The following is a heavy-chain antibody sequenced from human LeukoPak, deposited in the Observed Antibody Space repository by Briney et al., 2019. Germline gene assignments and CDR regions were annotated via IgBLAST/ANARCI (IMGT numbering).Heavy chain of an antibody. Sequence: ASVKVSCKASGDTFSSYAISWVRQAPGQGLEWMGIINPSGGSTSYAQKFQGRVTMTRDMSTSTVYMELSSLRSEDTAVYYCARDRTPSYDSSDQGALDIWGQGTMVTVSS. D-gene: IGHD3-22*01. J-gene: IGHJ3*02. V-gene: IGHV1-46*01. CDR2: INPSGGST. CDR3: ARDRTPSYDSSDQGALDI. CDR1: GDTFSSYA.